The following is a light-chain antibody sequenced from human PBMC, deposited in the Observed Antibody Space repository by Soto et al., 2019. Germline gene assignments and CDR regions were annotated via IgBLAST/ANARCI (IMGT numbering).Light chain of an antibody. CDR3: CSYAGSSTVV. CDR2: EVS. V-gene: IGLV2-23*02. CDR1: SSDVGSYNL. Sequence: QSALTQPASVSGSPGQSITISCTGTSSDVGSYNLVSCYQQQPGNAPKLMFYEVSKRPSGVSNRFSGSKSGNTAPLTISGLQAEDEADYYCCSYAGSSTVVFGGGTKLTVL. J-gene: IGLJ2*01.